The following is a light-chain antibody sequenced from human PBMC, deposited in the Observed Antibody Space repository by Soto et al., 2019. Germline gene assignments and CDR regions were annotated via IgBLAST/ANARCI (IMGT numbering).Light chain of an antibody. CDR3: QQYNSYRT. CDR1: QSISTW. CDR2: KAS. J-gene: IGKJ1*01. V-gene: IGKV1-5*03. Sequence: DIQMTQSPSTLSASVGDRVTITCRASQSISTWLAWYQQKPGKAPKVLIYKASSLESGVPSRFSGSGSGTEFTLTISSLQPDDFATYYCQQYNSYRTFGQGTKVDIX.